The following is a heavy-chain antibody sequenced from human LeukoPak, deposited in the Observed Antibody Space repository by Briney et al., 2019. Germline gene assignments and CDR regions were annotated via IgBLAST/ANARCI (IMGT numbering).Heavy chain of an antibody. V-gene: IGHV1-18*01. CDR1: GYTFTSYG. Sequence: ASVKVSCKASGYTFTSYGISWVRRAPGQGLEWMGWISAYNGNTNYAQKLQGRVTMTTDTSTSTAYMELRSLRSDDTAVYYCARSVSYYYDSSGSDYWGQGTLVTVSS. CDR2: ISAYNGNT. D-gene: IGHD3-22*01. CDR3: ARSVSYYYDSSGSDY. J-gene: IGHJ4*02.